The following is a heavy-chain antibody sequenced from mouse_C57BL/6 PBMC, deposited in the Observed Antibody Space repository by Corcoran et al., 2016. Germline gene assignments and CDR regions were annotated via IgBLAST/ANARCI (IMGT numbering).Heavy chain of an antibody. J-gene: IGHJ4*01. V-gene: IGHV1-26*01. CDR1: GYTFTDYY. CDR3: ARGGYSYYYAMDY. CDR2: INPNNGGT. D-gene: IGHD2-3*01. Sequence: EVQLQQSGPELVKPGASVKISCKASGYTFTDYYMNWVKQSHGKSLEWIGDINPNNGGTSYNQKFKGKATLTVDKSSSTAYMELRSLTSEDSAVYYCARGGYSYYYAMDYWGQGTSVTVPS.